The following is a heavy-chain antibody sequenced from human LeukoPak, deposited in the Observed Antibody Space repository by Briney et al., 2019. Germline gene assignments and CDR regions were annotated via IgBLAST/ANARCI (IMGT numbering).Heavy chain of an antibody. CDR3: AKSEVTTAYFDY. CDR1: GFTFSSYA. D-gene: IGHD4-17*01. CDR2: ISYDGSNK. Sequence: GGSLRLSCAASGFTFSSYAMHWVRQAPDKGLEWVAVISYDGSNKYYADSVKGRFTISRDNSKNTLYLQMNSLRAEDTAVYYCAKSEVTTAYFDYWGQGTLVTVSS. V-gene: IGHV3-30-3*02. J-gene: IGHJ4*02.